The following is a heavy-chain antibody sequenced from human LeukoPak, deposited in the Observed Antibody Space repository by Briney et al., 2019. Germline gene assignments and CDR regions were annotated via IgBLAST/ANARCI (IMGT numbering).Heavy chain of an antibody. Sequence: PGGSLRLSCAASGFTFGDYGMSWVRQAPGKGLEWVSGINWNGGSTGYADSVKGRFTISRDNAKNFLYLQMNSLRAEDTALYYCARYYNYYDSSGYYPFDYWGQGTLVTVSS. CDR1: GFTFGDYG. CDR2: INWNGGST. V-gene: IGHV3-20*04. J-gene: IGHJ4*02. D-gene: IGHD3-22*01. CDR3: ARYYNYYDSSGYYPFDY.